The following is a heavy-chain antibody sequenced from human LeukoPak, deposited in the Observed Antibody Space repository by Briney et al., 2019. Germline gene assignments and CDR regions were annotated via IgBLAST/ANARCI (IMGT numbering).Heavy chain of an antibody. J-gene: IGHJ4*02. CDR1: GGSISSGGYY. D-gene: IGHD6-13*01. CDR3: ARASSWLQSLYFDY. V-gene: IGHV4-31*03. Sequence: PSETLSLTCTVSGGSISSGGYYWSWIRQHPGKGLEWIGYIYYSGSTYYNPSLKSRVTISVDTSKNQFSLKLSSVTAADTAVYYCARASSWLQSLYFDYWGQGTLVTVSS. CDR2: IYYSGST.